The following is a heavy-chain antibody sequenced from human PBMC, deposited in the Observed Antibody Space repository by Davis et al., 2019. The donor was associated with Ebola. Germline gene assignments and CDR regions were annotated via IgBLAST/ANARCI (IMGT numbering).Heavy chain of an antibody. J-gene: IGHJ6*02. Sequence: HTGGSLRLSCAASGFTFSSYWMHWVRQAPGKGLVWVSRSNSDGSSTTYADSVKGRFTISRDNAKNTLYLQMNSLRAEDTAVYYCARDGGYSYGWGYYYYGMDVWGQGTTVTVSS. V-gene: IGHV3-74*01. CDR1: GFTFSSYW. D-gene: IGHD5-18*01. CDR2: SNSDGSST. CDR3: ARDGGYSYGWGYYYYGMDV.